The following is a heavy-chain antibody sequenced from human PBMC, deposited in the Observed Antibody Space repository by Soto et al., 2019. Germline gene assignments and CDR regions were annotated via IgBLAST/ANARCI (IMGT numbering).Heavy chain of an antibody. CDR3: ARDGSGIAVAGRFDY. CDR2: ISAYNGNT. Sequence: GAPVKVSFKASGYTFSSHGISWVRQAPGKGLECMGWISAYNGNTNYAQKLQGRVTINTDTYTSTAYMELRRLRADYPAVYYCARDGSGIAVAGRFDYWGQGTLVTVSS. CDR1: GYTFSSHG. D-gene: IGHD6-19*01. J-gene: IGHJ4*02. V-gene: IGHV1-18*01.